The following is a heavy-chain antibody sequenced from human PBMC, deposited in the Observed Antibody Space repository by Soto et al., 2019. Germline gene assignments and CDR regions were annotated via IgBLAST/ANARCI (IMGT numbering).Heavy chain of an antibody. J-gene: IGHJ5*02. CDR1: GASITSGGYY. CDR2: IYNSGST. D-gene: IGHD2-15*01. CDR3: VTSYDAAHLTHNWCDT. Sequence: SETLSLTCAVSGASITSGGYYWTWLRQHPGKGLEWIGHIYNSGSTDHNPSLKSRVTMSVDTSKNLLSLKLKSVTAADTAVYSCVTSYDAAHLTHNWCDTWAQWSLVTVSS. V-gene: IGHV4-31*11.